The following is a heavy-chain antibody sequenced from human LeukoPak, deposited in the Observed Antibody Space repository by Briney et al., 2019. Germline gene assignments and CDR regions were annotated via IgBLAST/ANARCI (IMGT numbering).Heavy chain of an antibody. CDR1: GGTFSSYA. D-gene: IGHD3-16*01. J-gene: IGHJ4*02. V-gene: IGHV1-69*05. CDR2: IIPIFGTA. CDR3: ARVGGIGPTTPDY. Sequence: GASVKVSCKASGGTFSSYAISWVRQAPGQGLEWMGGIIPIFGTANYAQKFQGRVTITTDESTSTAYMELSSLRSEDTAVYYCARVGGIGPTTPDYWGQGTLVTVSS.